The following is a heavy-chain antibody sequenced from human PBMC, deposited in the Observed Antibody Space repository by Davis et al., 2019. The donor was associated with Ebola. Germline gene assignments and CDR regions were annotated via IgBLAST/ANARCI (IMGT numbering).Heavy chain of an antibody. CDR2: INPNSGGT. V-gene: IGHV1-2*04. CDR3: SRDGRDMVRGVHSYYYYGMDV. Sequence: AASVKVSCKASGYTFTGYYMHWVRQAPGQGLEWMGWINPNSGGTNYAQKFQGWVTMTRDTSISTAYMELSRLRSDDTAVYYWSRDGRDMVRGVHSYYYYGMDVWGQGTTVTVSS. CDR1: GYTFTGYY. D-gene: IGHD3-10*01. J-gene: IGHJ6*02.